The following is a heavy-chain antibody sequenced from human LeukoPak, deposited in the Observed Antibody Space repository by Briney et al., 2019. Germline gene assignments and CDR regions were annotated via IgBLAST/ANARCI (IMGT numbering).Heavy chain of an antibody. V-gene: IGHV3-66*01. CDR2: IYSGGRT. CDR3: ARIMTTVTSDGFDI. CDR1: GFSVSGNY. J-gene: IGHJ3*02. D-gene: IGHD4-17*01. Sequence: PGGSLRLSCAGSGFSVSGNYMSWVRRAPGKGLEWVSNIYSGGRTYYADSVKGRFIISRDNSRDTVYLQMNSLGAEDTAVYYCARIMTTVTSDGFDIWGQGTMVTVSS.